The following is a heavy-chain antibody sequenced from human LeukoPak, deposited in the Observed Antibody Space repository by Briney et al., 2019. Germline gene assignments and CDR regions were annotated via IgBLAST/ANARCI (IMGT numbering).Heavy chain of an antibody. Sequence: SETLSLTCTVSGGSISSSSYYWGWIRQPPGKGLEWIGSIYYSGSTYYNPSLKSRVTISVDTSKNQFSLKLSSVTAADTAVYYCARVPYSSGYYYWGQGTLVTVSS. CDR1: GGSISSSSYY. CDR2: IYYSGST. J-gene: IGHJ4*02. V-gene: IGHV4-39*07. D-gene: IGHD3-22*01. CDR3: ARVPYSSGYYY.